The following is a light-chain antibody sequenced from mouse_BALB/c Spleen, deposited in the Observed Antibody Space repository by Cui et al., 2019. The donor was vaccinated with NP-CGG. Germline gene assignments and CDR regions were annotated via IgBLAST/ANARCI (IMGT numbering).Light chain of an antibody. J-gene: IGLJ1*01. CDR1: TGAVTTSNY. V-gene: IGLV1*01. CDR2: GTN. Sequence: QAVETQEPAPTTSPGETVTLTCRSSTGAVTTSNYANWVQEKPDHLFTGLIGGTNNRAPGVPARFSGSLIGDKAALTITGAQTEDEAIYFCALWYSNHWVFGGGTKLTVL. CDR3: ALWYSNHWV.